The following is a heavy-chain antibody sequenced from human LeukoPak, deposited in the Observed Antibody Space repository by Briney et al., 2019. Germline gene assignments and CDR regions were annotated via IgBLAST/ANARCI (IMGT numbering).Heavy chain of an antibody. CDR2: IYTSGST. CDR1: GGSISSGSYY. Sequence: SQTLSLTCTVSGGSISSGSYYWSWIRQPAGKGLEWIGRIYTSGSTNYNPSLKSRVTISVDTSKNQFSLKVNSLTAADTAVYYCARDRAFDIWGQGTMVTVSS. CDR3: ARDRAFDI. V-gene: IGHV4-61*02. J-gene: IGHJ3*02.